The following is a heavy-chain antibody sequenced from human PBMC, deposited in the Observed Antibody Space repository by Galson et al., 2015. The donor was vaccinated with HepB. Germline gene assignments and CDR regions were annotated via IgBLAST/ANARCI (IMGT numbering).Heavy chain of an antibody. D-gene: IGHD2-2*03. CDR3: ARVPDQNGIGYFDF. J-gene: IGHJ4*02. CDR2: ISFDGTNG. Sequence: SLRLSCAASGFSLSSYAMHWVRQAPGRRLEWVAMISFDGTNGQYAASVKGRFTISRDNFKNTLYLYMTSLRVDDTAVFYCARVPDQNGIGYFDFWGQGTVVSVST. CDR1: GFSLSSYA. V-gene: IGHV3-30*03.